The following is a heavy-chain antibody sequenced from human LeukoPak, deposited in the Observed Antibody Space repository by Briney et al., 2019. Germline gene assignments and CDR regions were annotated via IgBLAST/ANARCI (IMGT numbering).Heavy chain of an antibody. CDR1: GFTFSSYA. V-gene: IGHV3-23*01. J-gene: IGHJ6*02. CDR2: ISGSGGST. D-gene: IGHD6-13*01. CDR3: AKSTISIAAARWGYYHYGMDV. Sequence: GGSLRLSCAASGFTFSSYAMSWVRQAPGKGLEWVSAISGSGGSTYYADSVKGRFTISRDNSKNTLYLQMNSLRAEDTAVYYCAKSTISIAAARWGYYHYGMDVWGQGTTVTVSS.